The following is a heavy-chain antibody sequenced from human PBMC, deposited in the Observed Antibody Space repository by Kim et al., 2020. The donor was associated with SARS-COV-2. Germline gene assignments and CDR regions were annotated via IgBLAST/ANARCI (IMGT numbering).Heavy chain of an antibody. CDR2: IYYSGST. D-gene: IGHD1-7*01. V-gene: IGHV4-59*08. J-gene: IGHJ4*01. CDR1: GGSISNYY. Sequence: SETLSLTCTVSGGSISNYYWSWIRQPPGKGLEWIGYIYYSGSTNYNPSLKSRVTISVDTSKNQFSLTLSSVTAAATTAYYYARPGVCGTSLRDYFNY. CDR3: ARPGVCGTSLRDYFNY.